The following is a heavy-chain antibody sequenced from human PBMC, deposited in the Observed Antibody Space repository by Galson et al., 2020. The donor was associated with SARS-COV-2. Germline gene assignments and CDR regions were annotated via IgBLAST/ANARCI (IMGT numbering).Heavy chain of an antibody. CDR1: GYTLTELS. D-gene: IGHD2-21*01. J-gene: IGHJ5*02. V-gene: IGHV1-24*01. Sequence: ASVKVSCKVSGYTLTELSMHWVRQAPTKGLEWMGGFDPEDGETIYAQKFQGRVTMTEDTSTDTAYMELSSLRSEDTAVYYCATSPPFGEANWFDPWGQGTLVTVSS. CDR2: FDPEDGET. CDR3: ATSPPFGEANWFDP.